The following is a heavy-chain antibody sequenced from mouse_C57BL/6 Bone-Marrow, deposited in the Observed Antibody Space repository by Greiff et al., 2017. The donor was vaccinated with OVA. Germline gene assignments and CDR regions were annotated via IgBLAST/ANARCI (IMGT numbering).Heavy chain of an antibody. D-gene: IGHD2-3*01. V-gene: IGHV1-15*01. J-gene: IGHJ2*01. CDR3: TRGLRRWLLRMDY. Sequence: QVQLQQSGAELVRPGASVTLSCKASGYTFTDYEMHWVKQTPVHGLEWIGAIDPETGGTAYNQKFKGKAILTADKSSSTAYMELRSLTSEDSAVYYCTRGLRRWLLRMDYWGQGTTLSVSS. CDR1: GYTFTDYE. CDR2: IDPETGGT.